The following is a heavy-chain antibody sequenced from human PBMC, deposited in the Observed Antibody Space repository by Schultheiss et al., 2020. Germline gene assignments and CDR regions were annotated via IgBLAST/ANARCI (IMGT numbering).Heavy chain of an antibody. D-gene: IGHD3-22*01. CDR1: GFTFSSYD. V-gene: IGHV3-11*01. CDR2: ISSSGSTI. J-gene: IGHJ4*03. CDR3: ARSNYYNDY. Sequence: GGSLRLSCAASGFTFSSYDMHWVRQAPGKGLEWVSYISSSGSTIYYADSVKGRFTISRDNAKNSLYLQMNSLRAEDTAVYYCARSNYYNDYWGQGTTVTVSS.